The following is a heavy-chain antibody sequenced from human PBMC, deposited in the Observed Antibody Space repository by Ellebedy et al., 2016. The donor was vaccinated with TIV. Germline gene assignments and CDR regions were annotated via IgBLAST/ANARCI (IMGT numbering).Heavy chain of an antibody. J-gene: IGHJ4*02. CDR1: GFTVSSNY. V-gene: IGHV3-53*01. Sequence: GESLKISCAASGFTVSSNYMSWVRQAPGKGLEWVSVIYSGGSTYYADSVQGRFTISRDNSKNTLYLQMNSLRAEDTAVYYCARVVTVGGTEHFDYWGRGTLVTVSS. D-gene: IGHD1-26*01. CDR3: ARVVTVGGTEHFDY. CDR2: IYSGGST.